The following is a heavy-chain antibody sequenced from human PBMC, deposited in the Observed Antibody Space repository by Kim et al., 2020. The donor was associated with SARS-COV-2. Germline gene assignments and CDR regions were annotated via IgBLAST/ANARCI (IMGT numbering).Heavy chain of an antibody. Sequence: QKFQGRVTMTRDTSTSTVYMELNSLRSEDTAVYYCARDRSRDSFPDAFDIWGQGTMVTVSS. J-gene: IGHJ3*02. D-gene: IGHD3-22*01. CDR3: ARDRSRDSFPDAFDI. V-gene: IGHV1-46*01.